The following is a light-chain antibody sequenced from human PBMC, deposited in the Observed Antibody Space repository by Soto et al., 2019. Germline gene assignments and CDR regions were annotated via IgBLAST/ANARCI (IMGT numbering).Light chain of an antibody. Sequence: QSVLTQPPSVSGAPGQRVTISCTGSSSNIGTGYLVHWYQQIPGTAPKLLIYADTNRPSGVPDRFSGSKSGTSASLAITGLPSEDEADYYCAAWDDSLSGWVFGGGTKVTVL. J-gene: IGLJ3*02. CDR3: AAWDDSLSGWV. V-gene: IGLV1-40*01. CDR2: ADT. CDR1: SSNIGTGYL.